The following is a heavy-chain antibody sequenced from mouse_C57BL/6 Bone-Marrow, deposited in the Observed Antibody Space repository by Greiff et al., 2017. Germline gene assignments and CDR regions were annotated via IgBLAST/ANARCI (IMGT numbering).Heavy chain of an antibody. J-gene: IGHJ1*03. V-gene: IGHV1-63*01. CDR2: IYPGGGYT. CDR3: ARWDALGSSADWYFDV. D-gene: IGHD1-1*01. Sequence: QVQLKESGAELVRPGTSVKMSCKASGYTFTNYWIGWAKQRPGHGLEWIGDIYPGGGYTNYNEKFKGKATLTADKSSSTAYMQFSSLTSEDSAIYYCARWDALGSSADWYFDVWGTGTTVTVSS. CDR1: GYTFTNYW.